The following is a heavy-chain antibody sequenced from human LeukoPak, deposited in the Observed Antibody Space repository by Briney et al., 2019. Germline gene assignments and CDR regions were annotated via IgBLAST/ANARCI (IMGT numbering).Heavy chain of an antibody. CDR1: GDSITTFY. D-gene: IGHD1-7*01. J-gene: IGHJ5*02. V-gene: IGHV4-4*09. Sequence: PSETLSFTCSVSGDSITTFYWSWVRQAPGKGLECIGFIYINGDTSYNPSLKGRATLSLDTSRNQFSLRLTSVTAADTAVYYCAKTARTFPSWGPGILVTVSS. CDR2: IYINGDT. CDR3: AKTARTFPS.